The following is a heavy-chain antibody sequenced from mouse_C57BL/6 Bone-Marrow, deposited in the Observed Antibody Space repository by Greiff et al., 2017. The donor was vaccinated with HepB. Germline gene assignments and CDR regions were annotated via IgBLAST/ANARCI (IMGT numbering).Heavy chain of an antibody. D-gene: IGHD2-2*01. J-gene: IGHJ3*01. V-gene: IGHV5-4*01. CDR1: GFTFSSYA. CDR2: ISDGGSYT. CDR3: AIEVLSTMVTTGFAY. Sequence: EVQLVESGGGLVKPGGSLKLSCAASGFTFSSYAMSWVRQTPEKRLEWVATISDGGSYTYYPDNVKGRFTISRDNAKNNLYLQMSQLKSEDTAMYYCAIEVLSTMVTTGFAYWGQGTLVTVSA.